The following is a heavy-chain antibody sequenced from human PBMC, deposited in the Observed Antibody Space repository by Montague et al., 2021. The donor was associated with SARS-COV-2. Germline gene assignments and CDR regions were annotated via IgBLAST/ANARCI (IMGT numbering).Heavy chain of an antibody. CDR1: GFTFSSYE. Sequence: SLRLSCAAPGFTFSSYEMNWVRQAPGKGLEWIAYIGSSGGSIQYADFMMGRFTISRDNARNSLYLQMNSLRAEDTAVYYCAREVAGCHGDCNDYWGQGTLVTVSS. CDR3: AREVAGCHGDCNDY. J-gene: IGHJ4*02. D-gene: IGHD2-21*02. CDR2: IGSSGGSI. V-gene: IGHV3-48*03.